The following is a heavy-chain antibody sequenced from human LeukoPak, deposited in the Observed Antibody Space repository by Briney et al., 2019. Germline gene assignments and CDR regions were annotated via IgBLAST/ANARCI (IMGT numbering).Heavy chain of an antibody. J-gene: IGHJ5*02. CDR3: ARAAWRYYGSGSFWFDP. D-gene: IGHD3-10*01. CDR2: IYTSGST. V-gene: IGHV4-61*02. CDR1: GGSISSGSYY. Sequence: SQTLSLTCTVSGGSISSGSYYWSWIRQPAGKGLEWIGRIYTSGSTNYNPSLKSRVTISVDTPKNQFSLKLSSVTAADTAVYYCARAAWRYYGSGSFWFDPWGQGTLVTVSS.